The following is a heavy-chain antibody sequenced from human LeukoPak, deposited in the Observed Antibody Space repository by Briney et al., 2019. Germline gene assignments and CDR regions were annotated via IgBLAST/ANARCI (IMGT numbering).Heavy chain of an antibody. D-gene: IGHD4-17*01. Sequence: GGSLRLSCAASGFTFDLYAMHWVRQAPGKGLEWVSGITWNSNSRVYADSVKVRFIISRDNAKNSLYLQMNSLRGEDTALYYCAKDYGDDWGQGTLVTVSS. V-gene: IGHV3-9*01. J-gene: IGHJ4*02. CDR1: GFTFDLYA. CDR3: AKDYGDD. CDR2: ITWNSNSR.